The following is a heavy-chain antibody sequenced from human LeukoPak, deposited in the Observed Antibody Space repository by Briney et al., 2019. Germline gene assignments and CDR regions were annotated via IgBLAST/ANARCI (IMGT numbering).Heavy chain of an antibody. J-gene: IGHJ3*02. Sequence: GGSLRLSCAASGFTFSNYWMHWVRQAPGKGLVWVSRINSDGSTATYADSVKGRFTTSRDNAKKTLYVQMNSLRAEDTAVYYCAREVGGNLGDAFDIWGQGTMVTVSS. CDR1: GFTFSNYW. V-gene: IGHV3-74*03. CDR2: INSDGSTA. CDR3: AREVGGNLGDAFDI. D-gene: IGHD4-23*01.